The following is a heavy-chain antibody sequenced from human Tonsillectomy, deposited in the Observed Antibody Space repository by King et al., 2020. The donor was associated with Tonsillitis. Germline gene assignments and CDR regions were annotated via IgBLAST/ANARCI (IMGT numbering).Heavy chain of an antibody. CDR2: IYYSGST. CDR1: GGSISRYY. J-gene: IGHJ6*03. Sequence: VQLQESGPGLVKPSETLSLTCTVSGGSISRYYWSWIRQPPGKGLEWIGYIYYSGSTNYNPSLKSRVTISVDTSKNQFSLRLTSVTAADTAVYYCARRAVVAGHYYYYYMDVWGKGTTVTGSS. CDR3: ARRAVVAGHYYYYYMDV. D-gene: IGHD2-15*01. V-gene: IGHV4-59*01.